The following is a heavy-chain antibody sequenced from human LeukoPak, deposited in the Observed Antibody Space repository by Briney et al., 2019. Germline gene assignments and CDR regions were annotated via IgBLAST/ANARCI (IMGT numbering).Heavy chain of an antibody. CDR2: IVPIFGTA. CDR1: GGTFSSYA. Sequence: SVKVSCKASGGTFSSYAISWVRQAPGQGLEWMGRIVPIFGTANYAQKFQGRVTITTDESTSTAYMELSSLRSEDTAVYYCARDGGLGAFDIWGQGTMVTVSS. V-gene: IGHV1-69*05. J-gene: IGHJ3*02. D-gene: IGHD3-16*01. CDR3: ARDGGLGAFDI.